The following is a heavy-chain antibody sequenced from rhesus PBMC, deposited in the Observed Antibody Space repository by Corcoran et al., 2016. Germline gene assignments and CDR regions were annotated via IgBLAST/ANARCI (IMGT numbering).Heavy chain of an antibody. Sequence: EVQLVETGGGLVQPGGSLRLSCAASGFTFSRYAMQWGRQAPGKGMEWVSGIIIGGGSTYYADSVKGRFTISRDNSKNTLSLHMNSLRAEDTAVYYCAKSIRGPYYFDYWGQGVLVTVSS. D-gene: IGHD3-40*01. CDR1: GFTFSRYA. V-gene: IGHV3S5*01. CDR3: AKSIRGPYYFDY. J-gene: IGHJ4*01. CDR2: IIIGGGST.